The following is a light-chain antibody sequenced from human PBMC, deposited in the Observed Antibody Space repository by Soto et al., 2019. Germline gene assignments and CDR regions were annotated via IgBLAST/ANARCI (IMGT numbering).Light chain of an antibody. J-gene: IGKJ4*01. CDR1: QRISTN. CDR3: QQYNNWPPIT. Sequence: EIVMTQSPPTLSLSPGERATLSCRASQRISTNVAWYQHKPGQPPRLLIYSASTRATGLPARFSGSGSGTEFTLTISGLQSEDFAVYYCQQYNNWPPITFGGGTKVEIK. CDR2: SAS. V-gene: IGKV3-15*01.